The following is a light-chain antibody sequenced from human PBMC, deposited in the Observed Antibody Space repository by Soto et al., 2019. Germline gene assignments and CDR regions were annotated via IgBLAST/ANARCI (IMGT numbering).Light chain of an antibody. V-gene: IGKV3-20*01. CDR3: QQYGSSPLT. CDR2: GAS. Sequence: EIVLTQSPGTLSSSPGERTTLSCRASQSVSSTYLAWYQQKPGQAPRLLIYGASSRATAIPDRFSGSGSGTDFTLTISRLEPEDFAVYYCQQYGSSPLTFGGGTKVEIQ. J-gene: IGKJ4*01. CDR1: QSVSSTY.